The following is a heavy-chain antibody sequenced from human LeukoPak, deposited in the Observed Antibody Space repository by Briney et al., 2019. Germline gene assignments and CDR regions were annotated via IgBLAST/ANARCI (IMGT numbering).Heavy chain of an antibody. CDR2: ISAYNGNT. D-gene: IGHD6-19*01. CDR1: GYTFTIYG. J-gene: IGHJ4*02. Sequence: ASVKVSFTASGYTFTIYGISWVRQAPGQGLEWMGWISAYNGNTNYAQKLQGRVTMTTDTSTSTAYMELRSLRSDDTAVYYCARDSSGWVLRYYFDYWGQGTLVTVSS. V-gene: IGHV1-18*01. CDR3: ARDSSGWVLRYYFDY.